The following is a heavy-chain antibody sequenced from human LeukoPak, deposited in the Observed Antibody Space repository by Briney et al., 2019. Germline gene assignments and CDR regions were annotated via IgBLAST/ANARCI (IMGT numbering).Heavy chain of an antibody. CDR3: ARHAYSSSGRADY. CDR2: IFYTGTT. D-gene: IGHD6-6*01. Sequence: SETLSLTCTVSGGSVSSSSYYWGWIRQPPGKGLEWIGIIFYTGTTHYNPSLESRVTVSVDTSKNQFSLRLSSVTAADTAVYYCARHAYSSSGRADYWGQGTLVTVSS. CDR1: GGSVSSSSYY. V-gene: IGHV4-39*01. J-gene: IGHJ4*02.